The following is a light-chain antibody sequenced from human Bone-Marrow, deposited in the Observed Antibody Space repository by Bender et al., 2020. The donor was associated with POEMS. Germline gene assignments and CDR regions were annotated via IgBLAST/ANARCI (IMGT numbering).Light chain of an antibody. Sequence: SYVLTQPPSVSVAPGKTARITCGGNDIGSKSVHWYQQKPGQSPVLVIYEDDRRPSGIPERFSGSNSGNTATLTISGTQAMDEGDYYCQAWDSGVVFGGGTKLTVL. CDR3: QAWDSGVV. CDR2: EDD. J-gene: IGLJ2*01. CDR1: DIGSKS. V-gene: IGLV3-21*01.